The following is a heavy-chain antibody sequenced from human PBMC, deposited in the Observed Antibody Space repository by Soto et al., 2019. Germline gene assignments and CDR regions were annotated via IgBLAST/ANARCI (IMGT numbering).Heavy chain of an antibody. D-gene: IGHD1-1*01. CDR2: HNGYNGQT. Sequence: ASVKVSCKASENTFSTYLVHWVRQVHGQGLEWMGWHNGYNGQTEYSQKFQGRVTITRDTSAKTAYLELRSLTSEDTAVYYCAGRHDTAGLGTWGQGTLVTVSS. CDR1: ENTFSTYL. CDR3: AGRHDTAGLGT. J-gene: IGHJ5*02. V-gene: IGHV1-3*01.